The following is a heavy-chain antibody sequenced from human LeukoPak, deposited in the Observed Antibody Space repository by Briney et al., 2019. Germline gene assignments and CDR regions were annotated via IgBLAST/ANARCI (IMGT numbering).Heavy chain of an antibody. CDR2: IYYSGST. J-gene: IGHJ6*02. CDR1: GGSICSYY. CDR3: ARQGLDIAAAGLNYYYGMDV. D-gene: IGHD6-13*01. V-gene: IGHV4-59*08. Sequence: SETLSLTCTVSGGSICSYYWSWIRQPPGKGLEWIGYIYYSGSTNYNPSLKSRVTISVDTSKNQFSLKLSSVTAADTAVYYCARQGLDIAAAGLNYYYGMDVWGQGTTVTVSS.